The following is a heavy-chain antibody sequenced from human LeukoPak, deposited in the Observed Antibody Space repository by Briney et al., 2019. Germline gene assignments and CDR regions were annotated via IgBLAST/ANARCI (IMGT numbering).Heavy chain of an antibody. D-gene: IGHD3-16*01. V-gene: IGHV1-2*02. CDR3: SGVSVRDFDY. CDR2: ISTNSGGT. J-gene: IGHJ4*02. CDR1: GYTFTDYY. Sequence: ASVKVSCKASGYTFTDYYIHWVRQAPGQGLGGMGWISTNSGGTNYAKRFQGRVTMTRDTSISRTYLALSRLRSRDTAVPLLSGVSVRDFDYWGQGTLVPVSS.